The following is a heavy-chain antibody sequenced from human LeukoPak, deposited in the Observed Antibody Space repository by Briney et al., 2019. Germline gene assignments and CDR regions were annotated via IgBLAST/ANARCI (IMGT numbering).Heavy chain of an antibody. V-gene: IGHV3-66*02. CDR1: GFTVSSNY. D-gene: IGHD3-3*01. CDR2: IYSGGST. CDR3: ARGVFGVVIILSY. J-gene: IGHJ4*02. Sequence: GGSLRLSCAASGFTVSSNYMSWVRQAPGKGLEWVSVIYSGGSTYYADSVMGRFTISRDNSKNTLYLQMNSLRAEDAAVYYCARGVFGVVIILSYWGQGTLVTVSS.